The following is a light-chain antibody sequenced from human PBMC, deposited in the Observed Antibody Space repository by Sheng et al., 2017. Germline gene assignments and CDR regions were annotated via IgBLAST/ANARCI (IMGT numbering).Light chain of an antibody. CDR1: LDIGRF. Sequence: DNPMTQSPSSLSASVGDTVTLSCRASLDIGRFLAWFQQKGAESPKLLIYATSTLQSGVPPRFSGNKFGPDFTLTISGLQAEDAAMYYCLHYVDVPRAFGQGTRVEIK. CDR2: ATS. V-gene: IGKV1-27*01. CDR3: LHYVDVPRA. J-gene: IGKJ1*01.